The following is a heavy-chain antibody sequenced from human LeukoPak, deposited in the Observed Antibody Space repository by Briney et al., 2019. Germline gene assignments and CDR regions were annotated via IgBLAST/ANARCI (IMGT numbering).Heavy chain of an antibody. V-gene: IGHV3-21*01. J-gene: IGHJ5*02. CDR2: ISSSSSYI. CDR1: GFTFSGYS. CDR3: ARDLSGTIFGVVSNWFDP. D-gene: IGHD3-3*01. Sequence: GGSLRLFCAASGFTFSGYSMNWVRQAPGKGLEWVSSISSSSSYIYYADSVKGRFTISRDNAKNSLYLQMNSLRAEDTAVYYCARDLSGTIFGVVSNWFDPWGQGTLVTVSS.